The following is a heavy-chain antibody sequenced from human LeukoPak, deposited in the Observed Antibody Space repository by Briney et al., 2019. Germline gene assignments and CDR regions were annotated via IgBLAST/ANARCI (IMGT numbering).Heavy chain of an antibody. Sequence: GGTLRLSCAVSKFTFSKYWMSWVRQPPRQGLEWVANIKQDGSEKSYADSVRGRFTISRDNAKNSLYLQMNSLRAEDTAVYYCAKDFNGGNFDYWGQGTLVTVSS. J-gene: IGHJ4*02. V-gene: IGHV3-7*01. CDR2: IKQDGSEK. CDR3: AKDFNGGNFDY. D-gene: IGHD4-23*01. CDR1: KFTFSKYW.